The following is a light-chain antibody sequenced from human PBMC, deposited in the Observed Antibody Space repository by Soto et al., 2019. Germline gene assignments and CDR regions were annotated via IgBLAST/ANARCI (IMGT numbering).Light chain of an antibody. CDR1: QRVLYSSNNKNY. J-gene: IGKJ4*01. Sequence: DIVMTQSPDSLAVSLGERATINCKSSQRVLYSSNNKNYLAWYQQKPGQPPKLLIYWASTRASGVPDRFSGSGSGTDFTLTISSLQAEDVAVYYCQQYYSTPLTFGGGTKVDIK. CDR3: QQYYSTPLT. V-gene: IGKV4-1*01. CDR2: WAS.